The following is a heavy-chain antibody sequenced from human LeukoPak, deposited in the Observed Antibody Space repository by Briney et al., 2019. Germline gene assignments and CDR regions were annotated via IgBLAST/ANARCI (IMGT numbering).Heavy chain of an antibody. CDR2: IYHSGST. CDR3: ARAGYYFGSGSYSPMDV. CDR1: GGSISSSNW. J-gene: IGHJ6*04. Sequence: PSETLSLTCAVSGGSISSSNWWSWVRQPPGKGLEWIGEIYHSGSTNYNPSLKSRVTISVDKSKNQFSLKLSSVTAADTAVYYCARAGYYFGSGSYSPMDVWGKGTTVTISS. D-gene: IGHD3-10*01. V-gene: IGHV4-4*02.